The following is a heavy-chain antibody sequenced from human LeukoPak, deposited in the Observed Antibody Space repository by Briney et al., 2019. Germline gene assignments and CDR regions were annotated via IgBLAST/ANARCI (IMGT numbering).Heavy chain of an antibody. CDR1: GGSISSYY. Sequence: NPSETLSLTCTVSGGSISSYYGSWIRQPPGKGLEWIGYIYYSGSTNYNPSLKSRVTISVDTSKSQFSLKLSSVTAADTAVYYCARQYSSSWYSNWFDPWGQGTLVTVSS. D-gene: IGHD6-13*01. V-gene: IGHV4-59*01. J-gene: IGHJ5*02. CDR3: ARQYSSSWYSNWFDP. CDR2: IYYSGST.